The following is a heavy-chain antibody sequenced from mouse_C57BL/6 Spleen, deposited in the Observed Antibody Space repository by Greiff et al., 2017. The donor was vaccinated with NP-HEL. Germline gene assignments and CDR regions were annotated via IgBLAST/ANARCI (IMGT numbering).Heavy chain of an antibody. V-gene: IGHV1-22*01. CDR3: ARSGLLWLRRGFAY. D-gene: IGHD2-2*01. CDR1: GYTFTDYN. CDR2: INPNNGGT. Sequence: EVMLVESGPELVKPGASVKMSCKASGYTFTDYNMHWVKQSHGKSLEWIGYINPNNGGTSYNQKFKGKATLTVNKSSSTAYMELRSLTSEDSAVYYCARSGLLWLRRGFAYWGQGTLVTVSA. J-gene: IGHJ3*01.